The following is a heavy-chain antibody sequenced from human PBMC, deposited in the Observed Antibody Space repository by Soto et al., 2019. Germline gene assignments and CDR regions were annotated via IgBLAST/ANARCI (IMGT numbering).Heavy chain of an antibody. CDR2: ISTYNGDT. J-gene: IGHJ6*02. Sequence: ASVKVSCKASGYTFTRSGISWVRQAPGQGLEWMGWISTYNGDTNYAQTFQGRVTMTTDTSTSTVHMEVRSLRSDDTAVYYCAREGVAPYYYYGMDVCGQGTPDPVSS. V-gene: IGHV1-18*01. CDR3: AREGVAPYYYYGMDV. CDR1: GYTFTRSG.